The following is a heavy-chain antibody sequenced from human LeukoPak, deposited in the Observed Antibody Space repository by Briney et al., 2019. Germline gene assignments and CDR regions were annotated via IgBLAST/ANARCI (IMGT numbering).Heavy chain of an antibody. CDR3: ARSQGDILTGYYRMEFGY. V-gene: IGHV4-61*08. J-gene: IGHJ4*02. D-gene: IGHD3-9*01. CDR2: IYYSGST. CDR1: GGSISSGGYS. Sequence: SETLSLTCAVSGGSISSGGYSWSWIRQPPGKGLEWIGYIYYSGSTNYNPSLKSRVTISVDTSKNQFPLKLSSVTAADTAVYYCARSQGDILTGYYRMEFGYWGQGTLVTVSS.